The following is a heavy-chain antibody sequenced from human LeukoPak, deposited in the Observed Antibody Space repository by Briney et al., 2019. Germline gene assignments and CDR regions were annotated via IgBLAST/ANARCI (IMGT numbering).Heavy chain of an antibody. D-gene: IGHD2-15*01. Sequence: PGGSLRLSCAASGFTLSGDYMSWVRQAPGKGLEWVSVIFGASTTYYADSVKDRFTISRDNSKNTLYLQMNSLRAEDTAVYYCARAIQFGGYFDYWGQGTLVTVST. CDR2: IFGASTT. CDR3: ARAIQFGGYFDY. CDR1: GFTLSGDY. J-gene: IGHJ4*02. V-gene: IGHV3-53*01.